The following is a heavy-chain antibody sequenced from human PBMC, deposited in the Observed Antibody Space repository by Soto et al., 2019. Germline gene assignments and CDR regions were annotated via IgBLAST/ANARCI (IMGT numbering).Heavy chain of an antibody. CDR3: AKEAEENENVPIPGDN. J-gene: IGHJ4*02. Sequence: PGGSLRLSCAASGFSFRNYAMTWVRQAPGKGLEGVSGLSGSGTMRYYADSVRGRFIISRDNAKNTLFLQMDNLRVEDSAVYYCAKEAEENENVPIPGDNWGQGTPVTVSS. V-gene: IGHV3-23*01. D-gene: IGHD1-1*01. CDR2: LSGSGTMR. CDR1: GFSFRNYA.